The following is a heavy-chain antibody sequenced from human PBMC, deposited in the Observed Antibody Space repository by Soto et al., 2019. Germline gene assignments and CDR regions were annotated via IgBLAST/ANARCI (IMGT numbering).Heavy chain of an antibody. D-gene: IGHD1-26*01. CDR1: GGSISSGGYY. J-gene: IGHJ6*02. CDR3: ARDAGVGAITYGMDV. V-gene: IGHV4-31*03. Sequence: QVQLQESGPGLVKPSQTLSLTCTVSGGSISSGGYYWSWIRQHPGKGLEWIGYIYYSGSTYYNPSLKSRVTISVDTSKNQFSLKLSSVTAADTAVYSCARDAGVGAITYGMDVWGQGTTVTVSS. CDR2: IYYSGST.